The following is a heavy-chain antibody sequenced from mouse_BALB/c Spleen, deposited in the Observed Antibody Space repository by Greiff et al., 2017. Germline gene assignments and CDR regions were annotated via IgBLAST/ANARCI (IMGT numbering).Heavy chain of an antibody. CDR1: GYTFTDYA. V-gene: IGHV1S137*01. D-gene: IGHD1-1*01. Sequence: QVQLQQSGAELVRPGVSVKISCKGSGYTFTDYAMHWVKQSHAKSLEWIGVISTYYGDASYNQKFKGKATMTVDKSSSTAYMELARLTSEDSAIYYCARPYGSSPALFAYWGQGTLVTVSA. CDR3: ARPYGSSPALFAY. J-gene: IGHJ3*01. CDR2: ISTYYGDA.